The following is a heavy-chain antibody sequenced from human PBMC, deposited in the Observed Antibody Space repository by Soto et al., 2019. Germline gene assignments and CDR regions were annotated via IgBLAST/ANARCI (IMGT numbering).Heavy chain of an antibody. J-gene: IGHJ6*02. CDR3: ARASIRRRDTAMVTGFYYYGMDV. V-gene: IGHV1-2*04. D-gene: IGHD5-18*01. Sequence: GASVKVSCKASGYTFTGYYMHWVRQAPGQGLEWMGWINPNSGGTNYAQKFQGWVTMTRDTSISTAYMELSRLRSDDTAVYYCARASIRRRDTAMVTGFYYYGMDVWGQGTTVTVS. CDR2: INPNSGGT. CDR1: GYTFTGYY.